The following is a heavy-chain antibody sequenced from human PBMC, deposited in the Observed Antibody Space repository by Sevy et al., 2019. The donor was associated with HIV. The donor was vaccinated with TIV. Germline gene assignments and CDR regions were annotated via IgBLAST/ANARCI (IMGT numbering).Heavy chain of an antibody. Sequence: GGSLRLSCAASGFTFSDYYMSWIRQAPGKGLEWVSYISSSSSYTNYADSVKGRFTISRDNAKNSLYLQMNSLRAEDTAVYYCARGFGNHDAFDIWGQWTMVTVSS. CDR2: ISSSSSYT. J-gene: IGHJ3*02. CDR3: ARGFGNHDAFDI. V-gene: IGHV3-11*06. D-gene: IGHD3-3*01. CDR1: GFTFSDYY.